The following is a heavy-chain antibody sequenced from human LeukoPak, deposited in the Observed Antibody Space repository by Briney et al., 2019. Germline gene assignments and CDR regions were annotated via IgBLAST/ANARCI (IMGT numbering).Heavy chain of an antibody. J-gene: IGHJ6*02. CDR1: GFTFNTFD. V-gene: IGHV3-13*01. D-gene: IGHD3-10*01. CDR2: IGTTGDI. CDR3: ARGGDYYGSGSYPGDGMDV. Sequence: GGSQRLSCAASGFTFNTFDMHWVRQSTGKGLEWVSTIGTTGDIYYAGSVKGRFTISRENAKSSLYLQMNSLRAADTAVYYCARGGDYYGSGSYPGDGMDVWGQGTTVIVSS.